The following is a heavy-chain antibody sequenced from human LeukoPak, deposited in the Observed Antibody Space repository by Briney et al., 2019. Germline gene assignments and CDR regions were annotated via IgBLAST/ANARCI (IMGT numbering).Heavy chain of an antibody. CDR1: GFTFSNAW. CDR3: TTKLLGSGEFSRDDY. Sequence: GGSLRLSCAASGFTFSNAWMSWVRQAPGKGLEWVGRIISKTDGGTTDYAAPVKGRFTISRDDSDNTLYLQINTLKTEDTAVYSSTTKLLGSGEFSRDDYWGREPLVTVSS. J-gene: IGHJ4*02. CDR2: IISKTDGGTT. V-gene: IGHV3-15*01. D-gene: IGHD3-10*01.